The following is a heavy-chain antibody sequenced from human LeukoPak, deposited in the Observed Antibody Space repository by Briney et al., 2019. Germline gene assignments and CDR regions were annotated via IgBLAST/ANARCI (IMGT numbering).Heavy chain of an antibody. Sequence: PSETLSLTCAVSGGSIITGGYSWSWIRQPPGKGLEWIGYIYHSGSTYYNPSLKSRVTISVDRSKNQFSLNLSSVTAADTAVYYCARHIPLNGEYYYYGMDVWGQGTTVTVSS. D-gene: IGHD2-8*01. V-gene: IGHV4-30-2*01. J-gene: IGHJ6*02. CDR3: ARHIPLNGEYYYYGMDV. CDR1: GGSIITGGYS. CDR2: IYHSGST.